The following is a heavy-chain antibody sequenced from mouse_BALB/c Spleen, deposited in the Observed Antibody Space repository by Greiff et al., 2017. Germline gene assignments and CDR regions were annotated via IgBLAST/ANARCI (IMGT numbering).Heavy chain of an antibody. Sequence: VQGVESGAELAKPGASVKMSCKASGYTFTSYWMHWVKQRPGQGLEWIGYINPSTGYTEYNQKFKDKATLTADKSSSTAYMQLSSLTSEDSAVYYCARGRDWDEAYWGQGTLVTVSA. J-gene: IGHJ3*01. CDR3: ARGRDWDEAY. D-gene: IGHD4-1*01. V-gene: IGHV1-7*01. CDR2: INPSTGYT. CDR1: GYTFTSYW.